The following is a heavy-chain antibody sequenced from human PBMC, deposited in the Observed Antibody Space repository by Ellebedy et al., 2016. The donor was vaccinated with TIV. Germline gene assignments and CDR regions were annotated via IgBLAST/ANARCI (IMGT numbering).Heavy chain of an antibody. Sequence: AASVKVSCKASGYTFIVYYIHWVRQAPGQGLEWMGWINPNSGGTNYAQKLQGRVTMTRDTSISTAYMELSRLRSDDTAVYYCARVVVAAFDIWGQGTMITVSS. J-gene: IGHJ3*02. D-gene: IGHD5-12*01. CDR2: INPNSGGT. CDR3: ARVVVAAFDI. V-gene: IGHV1-2*02. CDR1: GYTFIVYY.